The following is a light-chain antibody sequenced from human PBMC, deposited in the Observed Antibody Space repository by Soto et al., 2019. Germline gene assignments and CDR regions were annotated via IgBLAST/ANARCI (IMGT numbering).Light chain of an antibody. J-gene: IGKJ4*01. CDR2: LGS. CDR1: QSLLHSNGYNY. Sequence: DIVMTQSPLSLPVTPGEPASISCRSSQSLLHSNGYNYLDSYLQKPGQSPQLLIYLGSNRASGVPDRFSGSGSGTDFTLKISRVEADDVGVYYCKQALQTPLTFGGGTKVEIK. V-gene: IGKV2-28*01. CDR3: KQALQTPLT.